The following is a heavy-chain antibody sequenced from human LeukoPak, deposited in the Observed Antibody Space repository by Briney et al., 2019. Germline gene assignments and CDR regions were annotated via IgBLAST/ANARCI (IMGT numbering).Heavy chain of an antibody. V-gene: IGHV1-69*01. Sequence: ASVTVSCKASGGTFSSYAINWVRQAPGQGLEWMGGIIPIFGTANYAQKFQGRVTITADESTSTAYMELSSLRSEDTAVYYCAFAPNSGYERTFDYWGQGTLVTVSS. CDR2: IIPIFGTA. CDR3: AFAPNSGYERTFDY. D-gene: IGHD5-12*01. CDR1: GGTFSSYA. J-gene: IGHJ4*02.